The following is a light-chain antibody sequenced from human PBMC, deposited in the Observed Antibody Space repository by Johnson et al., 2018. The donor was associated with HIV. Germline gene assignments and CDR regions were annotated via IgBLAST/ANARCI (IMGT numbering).Light chain of an antibody. J-gene: IGLJ1*01. Sequence: QSVLTQPPSVSAAPGQKVTISCSGTSSNIGNNYVTWYQQFPGTAPKLLMYENNKRPSGIPDRFSASKSGTSATLGITGLQTGDEADYYCGTWHNSLSTGGVFGTGTKVTVL. CDR2: ENN. V-gene: IGLV1-51*02. CDR1: SSNIGNNY. CDR3: GTWHNSLSTGGV.